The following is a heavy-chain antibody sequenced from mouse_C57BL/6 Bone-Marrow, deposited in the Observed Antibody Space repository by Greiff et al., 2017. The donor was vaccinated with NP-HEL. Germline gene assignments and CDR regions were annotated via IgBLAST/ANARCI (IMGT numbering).Heavy chain of an antibody. CDR3: ERDYYGSSYFDY. J-gene: IGHJ2*01. V-gene: IGHV1-9*01. CDR2: ILPGSGNT. CDR1: GYTFTGNW. D-gene: IGHD1-1*01. Sequence: QVQLQQSGAELMKPGASVKLSCKATGYTFTGNWIEWVKQRPGHGLEWIGEILPGSGNTYYNERFKGKATFTADTSSNTAYMQLSSLTTEDSAIYYCERDYYGSSYFDYWGQGTTLTVSS.